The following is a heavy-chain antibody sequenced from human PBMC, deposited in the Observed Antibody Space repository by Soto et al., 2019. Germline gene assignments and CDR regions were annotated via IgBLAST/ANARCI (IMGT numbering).Heavy chain of an antibody. CDR3: ARPRVLGVNYAFDI. V-gene: IGHV5-51*01. Sequence: GESLKITCQGFGYSFSSYWIGWVSQMPGQGLEWMGLIYPGDSDTRYSPSFQGQVTISADKSINTAYLQWSSLEASDTAMYYCARPRVLGVNYAFDIWGPGTMVTVSS. J-gene: IGHJ3*02. CDR1: GYSFSSYW. D-gene: IGHD2-21*01. CDR2: IYPGDSDT.